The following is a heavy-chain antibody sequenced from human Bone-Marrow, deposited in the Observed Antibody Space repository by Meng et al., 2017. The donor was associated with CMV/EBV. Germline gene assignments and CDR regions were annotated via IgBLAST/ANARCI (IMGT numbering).Heavy chain of an antibody. D-gene: IGHD1-26*01. J-gene: IGHJ3*02. CDR1: GGSISSSSYY. Sequence: GSLRLSCTVSGGSISSSSYYWGWIRQPPGKGLEWIGSIYYSGSTYYNPSLKSRVTISVDTSKNQFSLKLSSVTAADTAVYYCAMMGGHAFDIWGQGTMFTVSS. CDR2: IYYSGST. V-gene: IGHV4-39*01. CDR3: AMMGGHAFDI.